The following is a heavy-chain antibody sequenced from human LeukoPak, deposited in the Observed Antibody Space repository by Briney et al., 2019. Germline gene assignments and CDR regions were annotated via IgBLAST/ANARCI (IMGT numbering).Heavy chain of an antibody. Sequence: GGSLRLSCTASGFTFGDYAMSWFRQAPGKGLEWVGFIRSKRYGGATEYAASVKGRFTISRDDYKSIAYLQMNSLKTEDTAMYYCSRDQLGGDPDEYYYYYMDVWGKGTTVTVSS. CDR3: SRDQLGGDPDEYYYYYMDV. CDR2: IRSKRYGGAT. J-gene: IGHJ6*03. V-gene: IGHV3-49*03. D-gene: IGHD4-17*01. CDR1: GFTFGDYA.